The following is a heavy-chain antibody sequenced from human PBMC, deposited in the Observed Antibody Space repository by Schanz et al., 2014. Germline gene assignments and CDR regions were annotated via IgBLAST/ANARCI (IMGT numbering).Heavy chain of an antibody. CDR3: AKGPYYYYYMDV. Sequence: VQLVESGGGVVQPGRSLRLSCAASGFMFSSYGMHWVRQAPGKGLEWVSAISASGGTTYYADSVKGRFTISRDNSKNTLYLQMNSLRAEDTAVYYCAKGPYYYYYMDVWGNGTTVTVSS. V-gene: IGHV3-23*04. CDR1: GFMFSSYG. CDR2: ISASGGTT. J-gene: IGHJ6*03.